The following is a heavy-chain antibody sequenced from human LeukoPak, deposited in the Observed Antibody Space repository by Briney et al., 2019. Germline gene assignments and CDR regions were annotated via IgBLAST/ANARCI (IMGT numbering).Heavy chain of an antibody. D-gene: IGHD6-19*01. CDR3: AKTVAGYWYFDL. Sequence: KPSETLSLTCTVSGGSISHYFWSWIRQPPGKALEWIGYIYYSGSTNYNPSLKSRVTISVGTSKNQFSLKLSSVTAADTAVYYCAKTVAGYWYFDLWGRGTLVTVSS. J-gene: IGHJ2*01. CDR2: IYYSGST. CDR1: GGSISHYF. V-gene: IGHV4-59*08.